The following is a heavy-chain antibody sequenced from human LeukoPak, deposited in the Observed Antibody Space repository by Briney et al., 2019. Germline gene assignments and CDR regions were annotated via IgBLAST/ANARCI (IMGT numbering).Heavy chain of an antibody. Sequence: SVKVSCKTSGYMFTAYYIQWVRQAPGQGLEWMGRLNTNSGGADYAQKFQGRLTMTRDTSISTGYMELTGLTSDDTALYYCASYDPDYWGQGTLVIVSS. CDR1: GYMFTAYY. J-gene: IGHJ4*02. CDR2: LNTNSGGA. V-gene: IGHV1-2*06. CDR3: ASYDPDY. D-gene: IGHD3-22*01.